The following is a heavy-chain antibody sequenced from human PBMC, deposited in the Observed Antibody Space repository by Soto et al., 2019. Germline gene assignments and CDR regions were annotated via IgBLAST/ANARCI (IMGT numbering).Heavy chain of an antibody. CDR2: IYHSGST. D-gene: IGHD3-10*01. CDR3: ARGRITMVRGFSPYYYYGMDV. CDR1: GGSISSGGYS. J-gene: IGHJ6*02. V-gene: IGHV4-30-2*01. Sequence: SETLSLTCAVSGGSISSGGYSWSWIRQPPGKGLEWIGYIYHSGSTYYNPSLKSRVTISVDTSKNQFSLKLSSVTAADTAVYYCARGRITMVRGFSPYYYYGMDVWGQGTTVTVSS.